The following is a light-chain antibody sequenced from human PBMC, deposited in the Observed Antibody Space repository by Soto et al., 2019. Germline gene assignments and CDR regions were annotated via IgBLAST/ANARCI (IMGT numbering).Light chain of an antibody. CDR3: GSWDSSLSAYV. Sequence: QSVLPQPPSMFWAPGQKVPIPCPGSSPTIGGNSVSWYQQLPGTAPKLLIYDDNKRPSGIPDRSSGSKSGTSATLGITGSQTGDEADYYCGSWDSSLSAYVFGTGTKVTVL. J-gene: IGLJ1*01. CDR2: DDN. V-gene: IGLV1-51*01. CDR1: SPTIGGNS.